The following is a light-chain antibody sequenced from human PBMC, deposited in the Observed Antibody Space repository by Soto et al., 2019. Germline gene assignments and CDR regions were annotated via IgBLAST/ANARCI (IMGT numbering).Light chain of an antibody. CDR3: SSYTSSSTPVV. CDR1: SSDVGGYNY. J-gene: IGLJ2*01. CDR2: DVG. V-gene: IGLV2-14*01. Sequence: QSALTQPASVSGSPGQSITISCTGTSSDVGGYNYVSWYQQHPGKALKLMIYDVGNRPSGVSNRFSGSKSGNTASLTISGLQAEDEADYYCSSYTSSSTPVVFGGGTKLTVL.